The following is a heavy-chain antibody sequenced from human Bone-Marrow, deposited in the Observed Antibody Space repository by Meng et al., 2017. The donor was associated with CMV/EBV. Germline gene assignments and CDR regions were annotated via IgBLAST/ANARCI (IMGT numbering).Heavy chain of an antibody. D-gene: IGHD3-3*01. CDR1: GGSFSGYY. V-gene: IGHV4-34*01. Sequence: GSLRLSCAVYGGSFSGYYWSWIRQPPGKGLEWIGEINHSGSTNYNPSLKSRVTMSVDTSKNQFSLKLSSVTAADTAVYYCARRGLRFLEWLLFSWFDPWGQGTLVPVSS. CDR3: ARRGLRFLEWLLFSWFDP. J-gene: IGHJ5*02. CDR2: INHSGST.